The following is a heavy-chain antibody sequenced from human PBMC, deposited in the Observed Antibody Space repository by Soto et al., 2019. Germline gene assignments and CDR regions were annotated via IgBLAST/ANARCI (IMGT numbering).Heavy chain of an antibody. CDR1: AFTFSSYG. CDR2: ISGGGDNT. J-gene: IGHJ4*02. CDR3: ARAQPTYSSSYFDY. D-gene: IGHD3-22*01. Sequence: GGSLRLSCAASAFTFSSYGMSWVRQAPGKGLEWVSAISGGGDNTYYTDSVKGRFTISRDNSKNTLYVHMNSLRAEDTAVYYCARAQPTYSSSYFDYWGQGTLVTVSS. V-gene: IGHV3-23*01.